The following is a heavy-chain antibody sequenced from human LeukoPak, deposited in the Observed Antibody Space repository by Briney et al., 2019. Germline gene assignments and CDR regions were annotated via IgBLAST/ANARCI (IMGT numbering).Heavy chain of an antibody. J-gene: IGHJ6*03. CDR3: ARDGLVGATRNYYYYMDV. Sequence: SETLSLTCTVSGGPNRGYYWSWIQQPPGKGLEWIGYIYYSGSTNYNPSLKSRVTISVDTSKNQFSLKLSSVTAADTAVYYCARDGLVGATRNYYYYMDVWGKGTTVTVSS. CDR1: GGPNRGYY. D-gene: IGHD1-26*01. V-gene: IGHV4-59*01. CDR2: IYYSGST.